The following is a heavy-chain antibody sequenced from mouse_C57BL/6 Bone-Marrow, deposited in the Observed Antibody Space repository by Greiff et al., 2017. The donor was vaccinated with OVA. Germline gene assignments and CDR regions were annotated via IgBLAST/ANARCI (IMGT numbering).Heavy chain of an antibody. V-gene: IGHV3-6*01. CDR1: GYSITSGYY. CDR3: ARDYDYDGGSMAY. J-gene: IGHJ4*01. D-gene: IGHD2-4*01. CDR2: ISYDGSN. Sequence: DVKLQESGPGLVKPSQSLSLTCSVTGYSITSGYYWNWIRQFPGNKLEWMGYISYDGSNNYNPSLKNRISITRDTSKNQFFLKLNSVTTDYTATYYCARDYDYDGGSMAYWGQGTSVTVSS.